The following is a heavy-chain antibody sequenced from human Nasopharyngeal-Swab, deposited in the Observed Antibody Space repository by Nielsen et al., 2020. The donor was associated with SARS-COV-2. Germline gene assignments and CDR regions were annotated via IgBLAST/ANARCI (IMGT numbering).Heavy chain of an antibody. D-gene: IGHD3-16*02. CDR3: ARDWSDYIWGSYRPMGFDY. CDR1: GFTFSSYS. V-gene: IGHV3-21*01. CDR2: ISSSSSYI. Sequence: GGSLRLSCAASGFTFSSYSMNWVRQAPGKGLEWVSSISSSSSYIYYADSVKGRFTIPRDNAKNSLYLQMNSLRAEDTAVYYCARDWSDYIWGSYRPMGFDYWGQGTLVTVSS. J-gene: IGHJ4*02.